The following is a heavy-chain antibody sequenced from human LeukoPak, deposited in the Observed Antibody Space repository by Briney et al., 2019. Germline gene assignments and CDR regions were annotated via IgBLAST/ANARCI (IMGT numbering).Heavy chain of an antibody. CDR1: GGPFSGYY. Sequence: SETLSLTCAVYGGPFSGYYWSWIRQPPGKGLEWIGEIDHSGSTNYNPSLKSRVTISVDTSKNQFSLKLSSVTAADTAVYYCARVGIAAAGPGFDPWGQGTLVTVSS. V-gene: IGHV4-34*01. CDR3: ARVGIAAAGPGFDP. J-gene: IGHJ5*02. D-gene: IGHD6-13*01. CDR2: IDHSGST.